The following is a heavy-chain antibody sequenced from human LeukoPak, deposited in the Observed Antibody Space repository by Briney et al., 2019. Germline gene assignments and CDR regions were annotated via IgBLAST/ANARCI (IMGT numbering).Heavy chain of an antibody. CDR2: INAGKGNT. D-gene: IGHD5-12*01. Sequence: GASVKVSCKASGYTFTSYAIHWVRQAPGQRLEWMGWINAGKGNTKYSQNFQDRVTITRDTSASTAYMELSSLRSEDTAVYYCARVEASGYDFGYYYGVDVWGQGTTVTVSS. V-gene: IGHV1-3*01. CDR3: ARVEASGYDFGYYYGVDV. CDR1: GYTFTSYA. J-gene: IGHJ6*02.